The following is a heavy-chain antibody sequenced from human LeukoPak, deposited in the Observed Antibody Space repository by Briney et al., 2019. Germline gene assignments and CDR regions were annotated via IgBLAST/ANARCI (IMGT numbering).Heavy chain of an antibody. J-gene: IGHJ4*02. Sequence: GGSLRLSCAASGFTFTTYGMNWVRQAPGKGLEWVSSISSSSDYIYYADSVRGRFSISRDNAKNSLYLQMNSLRAEDTAVYYCARDLYGDYAHDYWGQGTPVTVSS. CDR2: ISSSSDYI. D-gene: IGHD4-17*01. CDR1: GFTFTTYG. CDR3: ARDLYGDYAHDY. V-gene: IGHV3-21*01.